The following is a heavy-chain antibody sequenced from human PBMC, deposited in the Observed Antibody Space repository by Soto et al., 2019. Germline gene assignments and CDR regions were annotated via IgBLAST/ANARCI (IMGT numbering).Heavy chain of an antibody. Sequence: QVQLVESGGGVVQPGRSLRLSCAASGFTFSSYGMHWVRQAPGKGLEWVAVIWYDGSNKYYADSVKGRFTISRDNSKNTLYLQMNSLRAEDTAVYYCARDRVNDGWVDYWGQGTLVTVSS. V-gene: IGHV3-33*01. J-gene: IGHJ4*02. CDR3: ARDRVNDGWVDY. CDR2: IWYDGSNK. D-gene: IGHD1-1*01. CDR1: GFTFSSYG.